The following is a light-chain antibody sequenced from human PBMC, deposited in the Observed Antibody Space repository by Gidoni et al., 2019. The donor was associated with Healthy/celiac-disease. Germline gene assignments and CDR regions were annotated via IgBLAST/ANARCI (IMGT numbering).Light chain of an antibody. J-gene: IGKJ1*01. V-gene: IGKV1-9*01. Sequence: DIQLTQSPSFLSASVGDRVTITCRASQGIGSYLAWYQQKPGKAPKLLIYAASTLQSGVPSRFSGSGSGTEFTLTISSLQPEDFATYYCQQLNSYPLWTFGQGTKVEIK. CDR2: AAS. CDR3: QQLNSYPLWT. CDR1: QGIGSY.